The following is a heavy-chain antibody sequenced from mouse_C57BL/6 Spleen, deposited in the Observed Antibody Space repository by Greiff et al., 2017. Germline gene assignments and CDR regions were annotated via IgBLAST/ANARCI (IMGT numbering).Heavy chain of an antibody. CDR2: IYPGDGDT. J-gene: IGHJ3*01. CDR1: GYAFSSSW. CDR3: ARYGGMAQAAWFAY. V-gene: IGHV1-82*01. Sequence: QVQLQQSGPELVKPGASVKISCKASGYAFSSSWMNWVKQRPGKGLEWIGRIYPGDGDTNYNGKFKGKATLTADKSSSTAYMQLSSLTSEDSAVYFCARYGGMAQAAWFAYWGQGTLVTVSA. D-gene: IGHD3-2*02.